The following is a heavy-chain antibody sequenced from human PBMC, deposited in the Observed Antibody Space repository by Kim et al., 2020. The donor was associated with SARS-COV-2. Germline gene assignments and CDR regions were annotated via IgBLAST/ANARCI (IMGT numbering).Heavy chain of an antibody. Sequence: GGSLRLSCAASGFTFSSYGMHWVRQAPGKGLEWVAVIWYDGSNKYYADSVKGRFTISRDNSKNTLYLQMNSLRAEDTAVYYCARAGLEVVVVAATGYYYYGMDVWGQGTTVTVSS. CDR2: IWYDGSNK. CDR3: ARAGLEVVVVAATGYYYYGMDV. D-gene: IGHD2-15*01. J-gene: IGHJ6*02. CDR1: GFTFSSYG. V-gene: IGHV3-33*01.